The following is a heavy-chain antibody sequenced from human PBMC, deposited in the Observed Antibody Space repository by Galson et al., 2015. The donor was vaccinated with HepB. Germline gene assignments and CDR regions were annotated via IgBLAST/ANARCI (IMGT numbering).Heavy chain of an antibody. D-gene: IGHD3-3*01. CDR3: ARGLRNYDFWSGYQYDYYYMDL. J-gene: IGHJ6*03. Sequence: SLRLSCAASGFSFSDYYMSWIRQAPGKGLECVPYISSSGNTIYYADSVKGRFTISRDNSKNSLNLQMNTLKAEDTAVYYCARGLRNYDFWSGYQYDYYYMDLWGKGTTVTVSS. CDR1: GFSFSDYY. CDR2: ISSSGNTI. V-gene: IGHV3-11*01.